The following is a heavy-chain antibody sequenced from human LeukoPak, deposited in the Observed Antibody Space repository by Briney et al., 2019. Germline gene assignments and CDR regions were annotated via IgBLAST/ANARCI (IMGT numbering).Heavy chain of an antibody. Sequence: TLSLTCTVSGGSISRGGDYSSWVRQHPGKGLEWIGYIYYSGSTSYNPSLKSRVTISVDTSKNQFSLKLSSVTAADTAVYYCARLVPAAIYAFDYWGQGTLVTVSS. CDR2: IYYSGST. D-gene: IGHD2-2*02. V-gene: IGHV4-31*03. CDR1: GGSISRGGDY. J-gene: IGHJ4*02. CDR3: ARLVPAAIYAFDY.